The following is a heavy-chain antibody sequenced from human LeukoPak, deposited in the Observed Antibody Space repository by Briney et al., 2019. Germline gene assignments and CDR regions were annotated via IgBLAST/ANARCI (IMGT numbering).Heavy chain of an antibody. CDR1: GFTFSSYG. J-gene: IGHJ4*02. D-gene: IGHD3-10*01. Sequence: GGSLRLSCAASGFTFSSYGMHWVRQAPGKGLEWVAVISYDGSNKYYADSVKGRFTISRDNAKNSLYLQMNSLGVEDTALYHCTRDSPDDSGIDDWGQGTLVTVSS. CDR3: TRDSPDDSGIDD. CDR2: ISYDGSNK. V-gene: IGHV3-30*03.